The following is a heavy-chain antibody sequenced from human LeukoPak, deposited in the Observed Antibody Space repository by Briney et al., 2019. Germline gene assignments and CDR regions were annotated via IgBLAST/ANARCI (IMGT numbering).Heavy chain of an antibody. CDR1: GGSISSGDYY. CDR2: IYYSGST. Sequence: SETLSLTCTVSGGSISSGDYYWSWIRQPPGKGLEWIGYIYYSGSTYYNPSLKSRVAISVDTSKNQFSLKLSSVTAADTAVYYCARINYYGSGSFDPWGQGTLVTVSS. J-gene: IGHJ5*02. V-gene: IGHV4-30-4*01. CDR3: ARINYYGSGSFDP. D-gene: IGHD3-10*01.